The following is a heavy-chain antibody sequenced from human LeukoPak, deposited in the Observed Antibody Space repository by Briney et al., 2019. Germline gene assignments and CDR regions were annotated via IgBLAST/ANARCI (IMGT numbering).Heavy chain of an antibody. CDR2: IYHSGST. CDR3: ARGGRSVAFDI. V-gene: IGHV4-38-2*02. J-gene: IGHJ3*02. D-gene: IGHD3-3*01. Sequence: PSEPQSLTCTVSGYSMSRGYYWGWIGQPPGKGLDWIGSIYHSGSTYYNPSLKSRVTISVDTSKNQFSLKLSSVTAADTAVYYCARGGRSVAFDIWGQGTMVTVSS. CDR1: GYSMSRGYY.